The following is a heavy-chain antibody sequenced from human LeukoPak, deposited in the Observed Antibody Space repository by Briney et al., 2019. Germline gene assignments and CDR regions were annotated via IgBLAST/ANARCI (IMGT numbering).Heavy chain of an antibody. Sequence: SETLSLTCTVSGGSMSSYYWTWIRQPPGKGLEWIGNILYSGKTHYNPSLKSRVTISGDTSKNQFSLKLSSVTAADTAVYYCARSPDSDRLDYWGQGTLVTVSS. J-gene: IGHJ4*02. CDR2: ILYSGKT. D-gene: IGHD3-22*01. V-gene: IGHV4-59*01. CDR3: ARSPDSDRLDY. CDR1: GGSMSSYY.